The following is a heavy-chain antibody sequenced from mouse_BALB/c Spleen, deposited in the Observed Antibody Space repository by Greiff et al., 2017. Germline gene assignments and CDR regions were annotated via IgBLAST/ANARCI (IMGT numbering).Heavy chain of an antibody. D-gene: IGHD2-12*01. CDR1: GFTFSSFG. CDR3: ARDLRRGFAY. V-gene: IGHV5-17*02. CDR2: ISSGSSTI. Sequence: DVMLVESGGGLVQPGGSRKLSCAASGFTFSSFGMHWVRQAPEKGLEWVAYISSGSSTIYYADTVKGRFTISRDNPKNTLFLQMSSLKSEDTAMYYCARDLRRGFAYWGQGTLVTVSA. J-gene: IGHJ3*01.